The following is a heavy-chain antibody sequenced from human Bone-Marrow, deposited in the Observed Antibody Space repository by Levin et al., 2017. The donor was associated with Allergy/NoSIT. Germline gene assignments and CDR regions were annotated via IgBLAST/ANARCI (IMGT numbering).Heavy chain of an antibody. Sequence: ASVKVSCKASGYSFTSYGMHWVRQAPGQGLEWMGWINIGNGNTRSSRKFRGRVTISRETSANTLYMELGGLTFEDTAVYYCAREYTSNPWDSHSYFGLDVWGPGTPVSVSS. J-gene: IGHJ6*01. V-gene: IGHV1-3*04. CDR1: GYSFTSYG. D-gene: IGHD1-26*01. CDR3: AREYTSNPWDSHSYFGLDV. CDR2: INIGNGNT.